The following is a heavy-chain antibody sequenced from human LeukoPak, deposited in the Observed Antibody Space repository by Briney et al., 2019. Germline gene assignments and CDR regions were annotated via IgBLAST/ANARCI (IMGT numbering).Heavy chain of an antibody. CDR3: AGGVYGDYLGRYFDL. Sequence: SVKVSCKASGYTFTNYYMHWFRQAPGQGLEWMGRIIPILGIANYAQKFQGRVTITADKSTSTAYMELSSLRSEDTAVYYCAGGVYGDYLGRYFDLWGRGTLVTVSS. CDR2: IIPILGIA. D-gene: IGHD4-17*01. J-gene: IGHJ2*01. CDR1: GYTFTNYY. V-gene: IGHV1-69*02.